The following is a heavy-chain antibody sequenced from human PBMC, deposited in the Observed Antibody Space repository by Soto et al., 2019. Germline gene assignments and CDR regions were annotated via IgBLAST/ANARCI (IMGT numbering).Heavy chain of an antibody. D-gene: IGHD3-10*01. Sequence: ESGGGLVKPGGSLRLSCAASGFTFSSYSMNWVRQAPGKGLEWVSSISSSSSYIYYADSVKGRFTISRDNAKNSLYLQMNSLRAEDTAVYYCARDPKARYYGSGSYVDYWGQGTLVTVSS. CDR1: GFTFSSYS. J-gene: IGHJ4*02. CDR3: ARDPKARYYGSGSYVDY. CDR2: ISSSSSYI. V-gene: IGHV3-21*01.